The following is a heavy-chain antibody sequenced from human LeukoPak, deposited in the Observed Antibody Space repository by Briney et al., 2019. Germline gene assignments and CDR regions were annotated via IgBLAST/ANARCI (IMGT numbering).Heavy chain of an antibody. CDR2: IYSVGST. J-gene: IGHJ4*02. CDR1: GFTVNSNY. D-gene: IGHD6-19*01. V-gene: IGHV3-66*02. Sequence: PGGSLRLSCAASGFTVNSNYMTWVRQAPGKGLEWVSVIYSVGSTYYADSVRGRFTISRDNSANTLYLQMNSLRAEDTAIYYCARNPSYSSSLYSGQGTLVTVSS. CDR3: ARNPSYSSSLY.